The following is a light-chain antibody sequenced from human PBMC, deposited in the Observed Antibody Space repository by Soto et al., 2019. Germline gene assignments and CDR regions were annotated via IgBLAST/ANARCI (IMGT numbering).Light chain of an antibody. CDR2: DVS. V-gene: IGLV2-11*01. J-gene: IGLJ1*01. Sequence: QSGLTQPRSVSGSPGPAVTISCTGTRSHVGGYNDVPWYQQHASKAHKLIIYDVSQRPSGVHDRFSGSKSGNAASLTISGLQAEDEADYYCCSYTGGYTYVFGTGTKVTVL. CDR1: RSHVGGYND. CDR3: CSYTGGYTYV.